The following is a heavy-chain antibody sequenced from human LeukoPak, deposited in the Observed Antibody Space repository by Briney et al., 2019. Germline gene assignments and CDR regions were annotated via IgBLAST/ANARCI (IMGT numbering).Heavy chain of an antibody. CDR2: INHSGST. J-gene: IGHJ3*02. D-gene: IGHD1-26*01. CDR3: ARDRYRYSGSHDAFDI. Sequence: SETLSLTCAVYGGSFSGYYWSWIRQPPGKGLEWIGEINHSGSTNYNPSLKSRVTISVDTSKNQFSLKLSSVTAADTAVYYCARDRYRYSGSHDAFDIWGQGTMVTVSS. CDR1: GGSFSGYY. V-gene: IGHV4-34*01.